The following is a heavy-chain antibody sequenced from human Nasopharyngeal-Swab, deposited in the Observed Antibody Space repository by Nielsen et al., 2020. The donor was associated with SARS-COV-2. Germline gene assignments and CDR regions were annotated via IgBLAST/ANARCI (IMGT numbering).Heavy chain of an antibody. J-gene: IGHJ6*02. CDR1: GGSFNGFY. V-gene: IGHV4-34*01. D-gene: IGHD1-26*01. CDR3: ARAGRVGDAFTGLDV. CDR2: INHTERT. Sequence: SETLSLTCSVSGGSFNGFYWNWIRQPPGKGLEWIGEINHTERTNYNPSLKRRVTMSVDTSTNQVSLKLNSLTATDTAVYYCARAGRVGDAFTGLDVWGQGTTVTVSS.